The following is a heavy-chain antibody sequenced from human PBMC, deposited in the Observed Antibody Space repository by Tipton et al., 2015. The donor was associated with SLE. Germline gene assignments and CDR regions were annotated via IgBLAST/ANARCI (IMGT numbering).Heavy chain of an antibody. Sequence: TLSLTCTVSGGSISSYYWSWIRQPPGKGLEWIGYIYYSGSTNYNPSHKSRVTISVDTSKNQFSLKLSSVTAADTAVYYCAGCLYFDCMDVWGKGTTVTVSS. CDR3: AGCLYFDCMDV. D-gene: IGHD2-8*01. CDR2: IYYSGST. V-gene: IGHV4-59*07. J-gene: IGHJ6*03. CDR1: GGSISSYY.